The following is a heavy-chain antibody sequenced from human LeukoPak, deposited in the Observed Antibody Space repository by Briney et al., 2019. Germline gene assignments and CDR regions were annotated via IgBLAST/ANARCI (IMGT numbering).Heavy chain of an antibody. CDR2: ISPNSGGT. CDR3: ARGSSSSWYFYDY. D-gene: IGHD6-13*01. Sequence: ASVKVSCKASGYTFTGYYMHWVRQAPGQGLEWMGWISPNSGGTNYAQKFQGRVTMTRDTAISTAYMELSRLRSDDTAVYYCARGSSSSWYFYDYWGQGTLATVSS. V-gene: IGHV1-2*02. CDR1: GYTFTGYY. J-gene: IGHJ4*02.